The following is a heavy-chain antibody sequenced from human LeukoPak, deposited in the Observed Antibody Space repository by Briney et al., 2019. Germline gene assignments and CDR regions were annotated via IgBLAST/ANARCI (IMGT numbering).Heavy chain of an antibody. CDR1: GGSISSFSYY. D-gene: IGHD5-12*01. Sequence: SETLSLTCTVSGGSISSFSYYWSWIRQPPGKGLEWIGYIYTSGGTNYNPSLKSRVTISVDTSKNQFSLKLSSVTAADTAVYYCAREGGGYSGYGGDWFDPWGQGTLVTVSS. CDR3: AREGGGYSGYGGDWFDP. J-gene: IGHJ5*02. V-gene: IGHV4-61*01. CDR2: IYTSGGT.